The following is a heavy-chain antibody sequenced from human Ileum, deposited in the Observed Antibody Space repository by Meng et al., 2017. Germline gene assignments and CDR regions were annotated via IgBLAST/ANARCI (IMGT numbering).Heavy chain of an antibody. CDR1: SGSLTSSGSY. CDR2: IFYRGTT. CDR3: ARGTDYGDSYYFDF. D-gene: IGHD4-17*01. Sequence: QLQLQVSGPGLLEPSETLSLTCVVSSGSLTSSGSYWGWVRQSPGKGLEWIATIFYRGTTYYKPSLKSRVTISIDTSKSQVSLGMASVVAADSGLFYCARGTDYGDSYYFDFWGPGFLVTVSS. V-gene: IGHV4-39*02. J-gene: IGHJ4*01.